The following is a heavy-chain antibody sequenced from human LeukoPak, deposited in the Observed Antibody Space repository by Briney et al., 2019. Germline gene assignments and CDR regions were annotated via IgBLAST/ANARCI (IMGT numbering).Heavy chain of an antibody. D-gene: IGHD1-26*01. V-gene: IGHV4-34*01. Sequence: PSETLFLTCAVYGGSFSGYYWSWIRQPPGKGLEWIGEINHSGSTNYNPSLKSRVTISVATSKNQFSLKLSSVTAADTAVYFCARVGSLRWYSYYLDVWGKGTTVTVSS. CDR2: INHSGST. CDR1: GGSFSGYY. J-gene: IGHJ6*03. CDR3: ARVGSLRWYSYYLDV.